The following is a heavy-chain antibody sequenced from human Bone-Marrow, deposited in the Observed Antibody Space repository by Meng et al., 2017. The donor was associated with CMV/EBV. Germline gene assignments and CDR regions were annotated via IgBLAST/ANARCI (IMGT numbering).Heavy chain of an antibody. CDR1: GFTFSSYW. D-gene: IGHD4-11*01. J-gene: IGHJ4*02. CDR2: IKHDGSEK. Sequence: GSLRLSCAGSGFTFSSYWMSWVRQAPGKGLEWVANIKHDGSEKYYVDSVTGRFSISRDNAENSLYLQMNSLRAEDTAVYYCAREIPGGTVTMDYWGQGTLVTVSS. V-gene: IGHV3-7*01. CDR3: AREIPGGTVTMDY.